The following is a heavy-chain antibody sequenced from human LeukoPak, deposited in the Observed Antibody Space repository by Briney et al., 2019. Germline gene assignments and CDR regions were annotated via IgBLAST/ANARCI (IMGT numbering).Heavy chain of an antibody. Sequence: PGGSLRLSCAASGFTFSNYGMHWVRQAPGQGLEWVAVISYDGSNKYYADSVKGLFTISRDNSKNTLYLQMNSLRAEDTAVYYCARGEVTTIVGPFDIWGQGTLVTASS. V-gene: IGHV3-30*03. CDR3: ARGEVTTIVGPFDI. CDR2: ISYDGSNK. J-gene: IGHJ3*02. D-gene: IGHD3-22*01. CDR1: GFTFSNYG.